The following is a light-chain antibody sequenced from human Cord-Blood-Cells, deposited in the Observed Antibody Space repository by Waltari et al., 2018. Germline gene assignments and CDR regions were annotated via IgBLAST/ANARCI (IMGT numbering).Light chain of an antibody. CDR1: QSFLYSSTNKNY. V-gene: IGKV4-1*01. CDR3: QQYYSTPYT. CDR2: WAS. J-gene: IGKJ2*01. Sequence: DIVMTQSPDSLAVSLGESAPINCKSSQSFLYSSTNKNYLAWYQQKPGQPPKLLIYWASTRESGVPDRFSGSRSGTDFTLTISSLQAEDVAVYYCQQYYSTPYTFGQGTKLEIK.